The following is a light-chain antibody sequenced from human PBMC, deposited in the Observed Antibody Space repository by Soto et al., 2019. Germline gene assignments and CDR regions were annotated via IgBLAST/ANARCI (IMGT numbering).Light chain of an antibody. Sequence: EVVLTQSPDTLSLPPGERATLSCRASQSISSYLAWYQQKPGQAPRLLIYDASSRATGIPARFSGSGSGTDFTLTISSLEPEDFAVYYCQQLTDGPPQWTFGQGTKVESK. CDR1: QSISSY. J-gene: IGKJ1*01. CDR2: DAS. CDR3: QQLTDGPPQWT. V-gene: IGKV3-11*01.